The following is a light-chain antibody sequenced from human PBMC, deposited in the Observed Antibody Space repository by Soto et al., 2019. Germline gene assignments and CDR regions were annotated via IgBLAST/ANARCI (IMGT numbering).Light chain of an antibody. V-gene: IGKV1-5*01. CDR1: QSVNKW. CDR2: DAS. J-gene: IGKJ1*01. CDR3: HQYNSYSPWT. Sequence: IQMTHSPSTLSASVGDRVTITCXASQSVNKWLAWFQQKPGKVPKLLIFDASTLQTGVPSRFGGGGSGTEFTLTISGLQPDDFATYYCHQYNSYSPWTFGPGTKVDI.